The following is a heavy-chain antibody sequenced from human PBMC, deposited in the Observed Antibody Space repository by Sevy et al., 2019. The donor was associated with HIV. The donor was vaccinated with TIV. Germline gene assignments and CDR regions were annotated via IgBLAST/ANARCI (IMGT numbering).Heavy chain of an antibody. V-gene: IGHV3-30*04. Sequence: GGSLRLSCAASRFILSSYAIHWVRQAPGKGLEWVAFISYDGTDIYYADSVKGRFTISRDNSKNTLFLQMNSLRAEDTAVYYCARDGISSGWYRGYYFDYWGQGSLVTVSS. CDR1: RFILSSYA. CDR2: ISYDGTDI. D-gene: IGHD6-19*01. J-gene: IGHJ4*02. CDR3: ARDGISSGWYRGYYFDY.